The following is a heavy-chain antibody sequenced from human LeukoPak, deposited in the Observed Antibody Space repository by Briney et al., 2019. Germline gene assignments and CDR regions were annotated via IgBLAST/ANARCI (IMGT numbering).Heavy chain of an antibody. CDR1: GGSVSRGGYY. D-gene: IGHD1-26*01. J-gene: IGHJ4*02. Sequence: SETLSLTCTVSGGSVSRGGYYWNWIRQHPGKGLEWIGFTSYSEGTYYNPSLMSRITISVDRPQNQFSLKMRDVTAADTAVYFCAAADWESFYFDSWGQEAHVAVSS. CDR3: AAADWESFYFDS. CDR2: TSYSEGT. V-gene: IGHV4-31*03.